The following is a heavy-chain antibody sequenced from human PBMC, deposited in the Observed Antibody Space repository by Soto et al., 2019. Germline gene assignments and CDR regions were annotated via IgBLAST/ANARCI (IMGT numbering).Heavy chain of an antibody. D-gene: IGHD6-13*01. Sequence: PSETLSLTCTVSGGSISSGGYYWIWIRQHPGKGLEWIGYIYYSGSTYYNPSLKSRVTISVDTSKNQFSLKLSSVTAADTAVYYCARTLVIAAARRVGWFDPWGQGTLVTVSS. CDR1: GGSISSGGYY. CDR3: ARTLVIAAARRVGWFDP. V-gene: IGHV4-31*03. CDR2: IYYSGST. J-gene: IGHJ5*02.